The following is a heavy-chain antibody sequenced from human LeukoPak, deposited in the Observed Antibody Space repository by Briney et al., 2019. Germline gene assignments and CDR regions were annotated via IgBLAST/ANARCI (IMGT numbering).Heavy chain of an antibody. V-gene: IGHV3-53*01. J-gene: IGHJ4*02. Sequence: GGSLRLSCAAPGFTVSSNYMSWVRQAPGKGLEWVSVIYSGGSTYYADSVKGRFTISRDNSRNTLYLQINSLRAEDTAVYYCAKNGAYRGYDYIDYWGQGTLVTVSS. CDR2: IYSGGST. D-gene: IGHD5-12*01. CDR3: AKNGAYRGYDYIDY. CDR1: GFTVSSNY.